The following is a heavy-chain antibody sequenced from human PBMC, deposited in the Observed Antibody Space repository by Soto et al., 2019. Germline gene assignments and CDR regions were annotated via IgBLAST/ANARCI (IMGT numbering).Heavy chain of an antibody. CDR3: TRAAWFPYLSFY. Sequence: PWWSLRLACAASGVTFSRFELDWVRQAPGKGLEWISYISSSGSTAYYASSVEGRFTISRDNANNSVYLQMDSLRAEDTALYYCTRAAWFPYLSFYWGQGALVTVSS. V-gene: IGHV3-48*03. D-gene: IGHD3-10*01. CDR1: GVTFSRFE. J-gene: IGHJ4*02. CDR2: ISSSGSTA.